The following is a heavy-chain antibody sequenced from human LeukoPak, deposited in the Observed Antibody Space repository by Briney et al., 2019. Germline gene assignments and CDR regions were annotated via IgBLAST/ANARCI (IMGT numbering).Heavy chain of an antibody. Sequence: SVKVSCKASGYTFTSYGLSWVRQAPGQGLEWMGWISAYNGNTSYTQKIQGRVTMTIDTSTTTAYLELRSLRSDDTAIYYCARQVDTVMALPDYWGQGTLV. V-gene: IGHV1-18*01. CDR1: GYTFTSYG. CDR2: ISAYNGNT. CDR3: ARQVDTVMALPDY. J-gene: IGHJ4*02. D-gene: IGHD5-18*01.